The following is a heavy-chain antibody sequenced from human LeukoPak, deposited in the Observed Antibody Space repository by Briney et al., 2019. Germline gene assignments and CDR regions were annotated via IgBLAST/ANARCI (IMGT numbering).Heavy chain of an antibody. D-gene: IGHD4-23*01. V-gene: IGHV4-39*01. Sequence: SETLSLTCTVSGGSITNSSYYWAWIRQPPGKGLEWIGCFYYSGSTYYNPSLKSRVTISVDTSKNQFSLKLISVTAADTAVYYCARHYYGGSGAFDIWGQGTMVTVSS. J-gene: IGHJ3*02. CDR1: GGSITNSSYY. CDR3: ARHYYGGSGAFDI. CDR2: FYYSGST.